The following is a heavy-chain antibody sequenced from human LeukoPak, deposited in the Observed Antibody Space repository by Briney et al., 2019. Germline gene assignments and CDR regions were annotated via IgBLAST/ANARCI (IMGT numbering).Heavy chain of an antibody. D-gene: IGHD6-19*01. V-gene: IGHV3-30*04. Sequence: PGGSLRLSCAASGFTFSSYAMHWVRQAPGKGLEWVAVISYDGSNKYYADSVKGRFTISRDNSKNTLYLQMNSLRAEDTAVYYCARDSVAGTDRYYYYYMDVWGKGTTVTVSS. J-gene: IGHJ6*03. CDR2: ISYDGSNK. CDR1: GFTFSSYA. CDR3: ARDSVAGTDRYYYYYMDV.